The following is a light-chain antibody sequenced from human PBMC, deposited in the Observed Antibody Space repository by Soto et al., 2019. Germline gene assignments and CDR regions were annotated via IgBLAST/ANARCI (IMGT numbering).Light chain of an antibody. Sequence: QSVLTQPPSVSGAPGQRVTLSCTGSSSTIGAGYDVHWYQQLPGTAPKLLIYGNSNRPSGVPDRFSGSKSGTSASLAITGRQAEDEADYYCQSSDSSLSGYVFGTGTKLTVL. CDR3: QSSDSSLSGYV. CDR1: SSTIGAGYD. J-gene: IGLJ1*01. V-gene: IGLV1-40*01. CDR2: GNS.